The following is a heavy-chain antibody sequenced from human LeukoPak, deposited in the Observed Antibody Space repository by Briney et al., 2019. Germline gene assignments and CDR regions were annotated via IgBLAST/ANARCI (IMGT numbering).Heavy chain of an antibody. CDR3: AKDWGSSWYTVVDY. D-gene: IGHD6-13*01. CDR2: IKADGSEK. V-gene: IGHV3-7*03. J-gene: IGHJ4*02. CDR1: EITFSAYW. Sequence: PGGSLRLSCVASEITFSAYWMSWVRQAPGKGLEWVANIKADGSEKYYVDSVKGRFTISRDNAKNSLYLQMNSLRAEDTAVYYRAKDWGSSWYTVVDYWGQGTLVTVSS.